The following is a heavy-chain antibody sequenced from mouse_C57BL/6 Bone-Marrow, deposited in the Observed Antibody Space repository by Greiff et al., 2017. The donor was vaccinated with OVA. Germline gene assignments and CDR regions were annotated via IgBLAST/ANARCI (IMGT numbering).Heavy chain of an antibody. J-gene: IGHJ2*01. Sequence: VHLVESGPGLVQPSQSLSITCTVSGFSLTSYGVHWVRQSPGKGLEWLGVIWSGGSTDYNAAFISRLSISKDNSKSQVFFKMNSLQADDTAIYYCARNNDYDGYYFDYWGQGTTLTVSS. CDR2: IWSGGST. CDR1: GFSLTSYG. V-gene: IGHV2-2*01. D-gene: IGHD2-4*01. CDR3: ARNNDYDGYYFDY.